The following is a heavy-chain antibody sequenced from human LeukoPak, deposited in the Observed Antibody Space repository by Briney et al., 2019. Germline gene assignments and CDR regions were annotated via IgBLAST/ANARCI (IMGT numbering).Heavy chain of an antibody. D-gene: IGHD3-22*01. V-gene: IGHV4-34*01. Sequence: SETLSLTCAVYGGSFSGYYWSWIRQPPGKGLEWIGEINHSGSTNYNPPLKSRVAISVDTSKNQFSLKLSSVTAADTAVYYCARVPYYYDSSGYYHDYWGQGTLVTVSS. CDR3: ARVPYYYDSSGYYHDY. CDR1: GGSFSGYY. CDR2: INHSGST. J-gene: IGHJ4*02.